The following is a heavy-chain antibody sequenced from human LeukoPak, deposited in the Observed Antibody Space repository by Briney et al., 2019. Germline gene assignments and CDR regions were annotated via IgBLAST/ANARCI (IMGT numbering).Heavy chain of an antibody. CDR1: GYTFINYY. CDR3: AREGYGSGRRLGMDV. J-gene: IGHJ6*02. Sequence: ASVKASCKASGYTFINYYMHWVRPAPGQGLEWMGIINPSGGSATYSQKIQGRVILTRDTSTSTVYMELSSLRSDDTSVYYCAREGYGSGRRLGMDVWGQGTTVTVSS. CDR2: INPSGGSA. V-gene: IGHV1-46*01. D-gene: IGHD3-10*01.